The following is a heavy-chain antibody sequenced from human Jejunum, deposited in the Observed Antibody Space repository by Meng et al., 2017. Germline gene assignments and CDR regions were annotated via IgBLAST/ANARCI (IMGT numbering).Heavy chain of an antibody. Sequence: SETLSLTCTVSGGSITTHYWSWIRQPPGKGLEWIGDMFYAGTSNYNPSLESRVIMSTDTSRNQFSLRLTSVTAADTAVYYCARVAGSSAPFDYWGQGKLVTVSS. V-gene: IGHV4-59*11. D-gene: IGHD3-10*01. CDR3: ARVAGSSAPFDY. CDR2: MFYAGTS. CDR1: GGSITTHY. J-gene: IGHJ4*02.